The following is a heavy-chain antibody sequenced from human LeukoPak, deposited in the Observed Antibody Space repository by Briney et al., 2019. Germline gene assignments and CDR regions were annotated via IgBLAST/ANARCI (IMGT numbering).Heavy chain of an antibody. D-gene: IGHD2-2*01. CDR2: IYYSGST. CDR3: AGRVSSTSNVNWFDP. V-gene: IGHV4-39*01. Sequence: SETLSLTCTVSGGSISSSSYYWGWIRRPPGKGLEWIGSIYYSGSTYYNPSLKSRVTISVDTSKNQFSLKLSSVTAADTAVYYCAGRVSSTSNVNWFDPWGQGTLVTVSS. J-gene: IGHJ5*02. CDR1: GGSISSSSYY.